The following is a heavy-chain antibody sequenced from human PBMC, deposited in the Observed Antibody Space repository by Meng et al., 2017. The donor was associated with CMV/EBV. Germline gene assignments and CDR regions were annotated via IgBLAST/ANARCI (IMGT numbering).Heavy chain of an antibody. J-gene: IGHJ6*02. V-gene: IGHV3-20*04. CDR2: INWNGGST. D-gene: IGHD5-12*01. CDR1: GFTFDDYG. CDR3: ARDRDIVATVNYYYGMDV. Sequence: GGSLRLSCAASGFTFDDYGMSWVRQAPGKGLEWVSGINWNGGSTGYADSVKGRFTISRDNAKNSLYLQMNSLRAEDTALYYCARDRDIVATVNYYYGMDVWGQGTTVTVSS.